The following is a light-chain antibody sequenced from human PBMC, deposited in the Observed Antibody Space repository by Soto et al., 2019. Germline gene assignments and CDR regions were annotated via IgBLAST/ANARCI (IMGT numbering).Light chain of an antibody. CDR3: QQYNSYSPLT. CDR1: QSISSW. CDR2: DAS. V-gene: IGKV1-5*01. J-gene: IGKJ4*01. Sequence: PSTLSASVGDRVTITCRASQSISSWLAWYQQKPGKAPNLLIYDASNLESGVPSRFSGSGSGTEFTLTINSLQPDDFATYYCQQYNSYSPLTFGGGTKWIS.